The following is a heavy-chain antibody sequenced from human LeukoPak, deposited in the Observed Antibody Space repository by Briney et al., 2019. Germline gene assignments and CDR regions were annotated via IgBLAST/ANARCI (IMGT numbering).Heavy chain of an antibody. CDR1: GGSISSSSYY. Sequence: SETLSLTCTVSGGSISSSSYYWGWIRQPPGKGLEWIGEINHSGSTNYNPSLKSRVTISVDTSKNQFSLKLSSVTAADTAVYYCEARGGDYYGSGSDFDYWGQGTLVTVSS. CDR2: INHSGST. CDR3: EARGGDYYGSGSDFDY. D-gene: IGHD3-10*01. J-gene: IGHJ4*02. V-gene: IGHV4-39*07.